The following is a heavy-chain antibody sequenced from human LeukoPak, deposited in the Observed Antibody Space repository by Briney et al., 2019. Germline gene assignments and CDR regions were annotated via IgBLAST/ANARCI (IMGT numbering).Heavy chain of an antibody. CDR1: GFTFSTYG. J-gene: IGHJ5*02. CDR3: ARDRGAARPMFGWFDP. Sequence: GGSLRLSCAGSGFTFSTYGMSWVRKAPNKGREWLSTISGSGDSTYYADSVKGRFTISRDNSKNTLFLQMNSLRAENTAVYYCARDRGAARPMFGWFDPWGQGTLVTVSS. V-gene: IGHV3-23*01. CDR2: ISGSGDST. D-gene: IGHD6-6*01.